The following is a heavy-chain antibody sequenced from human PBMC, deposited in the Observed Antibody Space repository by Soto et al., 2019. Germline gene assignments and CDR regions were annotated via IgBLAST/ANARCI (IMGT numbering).Heavy chain of an antibody. CDR1: GFTFSSYA. CDR2: ISGSGGST. Sequence: GGSLRLSCAASGFTFSSYAMSWVRQAPGKGLEWVSAISGSGGSTYYEDSVKGLFTISRDNSKNTLYLQMNSLRAEDTAVYYCAKEKRWELIHVASTWYFDLWGRGTLVTVSS. J-gene: IGHJ2*01. V-gene: IGHV3-23*01. D-gene: IGHD1-26*01. CDR3: AKEKRWELIHVASTWYFDL.